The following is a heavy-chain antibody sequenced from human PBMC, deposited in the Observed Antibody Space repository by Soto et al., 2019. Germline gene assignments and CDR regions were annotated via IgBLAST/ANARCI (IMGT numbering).Heavy chain of an antibody. CDR3: ARGYCSGGSCYSRFFDY. CDR2: IYYSGST. J-gene: IGHJ4*02. CDR1: GGSISSYY. D-gene: IGHD2-15*01. V-gene: IGHV4-59*01. Sequence: XXTLSLPCTVSGGSISSYYWRWIPQPPGKGLEWIGYIYYSGSTNYNPSLKSRVTISVDTSKNQFSLKLSSVTAADKAVYYCARGYCSGGSCYSRFFDYWGQGTLVTVSS.